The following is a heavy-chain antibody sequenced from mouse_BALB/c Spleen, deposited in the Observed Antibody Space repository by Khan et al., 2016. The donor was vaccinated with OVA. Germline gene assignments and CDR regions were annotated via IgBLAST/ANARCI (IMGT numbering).Heavy chain of an antibody. J-gene: IGHJ3*01. Sequence: QVQLKQSGAELVRPGASVKMSCKASGYTFTSYTIHWIKLRPGQGLEWIGYINPSNGYTNYNQKLRDKVTLTADKSTTTAYMQLNSLTSDDSAVYNCVRDGSYHRNDGWFAYWGQGTLVTVSA. CDR1: GYTFTSYT. CDR2: INPSNGYT. D-gene: IGHD2-14*01. V-gene: IGHV1-4*01. CDR3: VRDGSYHRNDGWFAY.